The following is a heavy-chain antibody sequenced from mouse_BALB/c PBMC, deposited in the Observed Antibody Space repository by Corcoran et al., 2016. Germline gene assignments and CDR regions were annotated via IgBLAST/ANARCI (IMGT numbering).Heavy chain of an antibody. J-gene: IGHJ3*01. Sequence: KLLGSGVGLVQPGGSLKLPCAASGSDFSRYWMSWVRKAPGKGLEWIGEINPDSSTINYTPSLKDKFIISRDNAKNTLYLQMSKVRSEDTALYYCAEPTRGFAYWGQGTLVTVSA. CDR2: INPDSSTI. CDR1: GSDFSRYW. CDR3: AEPTRGFAY. V-gene: IGHV4-1*02.